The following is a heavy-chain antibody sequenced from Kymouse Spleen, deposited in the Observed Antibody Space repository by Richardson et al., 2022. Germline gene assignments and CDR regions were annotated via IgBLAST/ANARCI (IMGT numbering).Heavy chain of an antibody. D-gene: IGHD1-7*01. Sequence: VQLVESGGGLVQPGGSLRLSCAASGFTFSSYDMHWVRQATGKGLEWVSAIGTAGDTYYPGSVKGRFTISRENAKNSLYLQMNSLRAGDTAVYYCARAYNWNYDAFDIWGQGTMVTVSS. J-gene: IGHJ3*02. CDR3: ARAYNWNYDAFDI. CDR2: IGTAGDT. CDR1: GFTFSSYD. V-gene: IGHV3-13*01.